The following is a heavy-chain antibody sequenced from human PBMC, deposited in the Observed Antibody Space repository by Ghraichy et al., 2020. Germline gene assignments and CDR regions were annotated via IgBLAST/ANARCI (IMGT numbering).Heavy chain of an antibody. CDR1: GYSISSGYY. CDR3: ARGGVITNFDY. J-gene: IGHJ4*02. CDR2: IYHSGST. V-gene: IGHV4-38-2*02. D-gene: IGHD3-10*01. Sequence: SETLSLTCTVSGYSISSGYYWGWIRQPPGKGLEWIGSIYHSGSTYYNPSLKSRVTISVDTSKNQFSLKLSSVTAADTAVYYCARGGVITNFDYWGQGTLVTVSS.